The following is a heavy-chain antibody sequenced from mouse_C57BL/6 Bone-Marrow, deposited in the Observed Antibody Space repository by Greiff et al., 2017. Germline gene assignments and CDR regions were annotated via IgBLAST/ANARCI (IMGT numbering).Heavy chain of an antibody. CDR2: IDPSDSYT. Sequence: QVQLQQPGAELVRPGTSVKLSCKASGYTFTSYWMHWVKQRPGQGLEWIGVIDPSDSYTNYNQKFKGKATSTVDTSSSTAYMQLSSLTSEDSAVYYCARRYDGYLAWFAYWGQGTLVTVSA. J-gene: IGHJ3*01. CDR3: ARRYDGYLAWFAY. CDR1: GYTFTSYW. D-gene: IGHD2-3*01. V-gene: IGHV1-59*01.